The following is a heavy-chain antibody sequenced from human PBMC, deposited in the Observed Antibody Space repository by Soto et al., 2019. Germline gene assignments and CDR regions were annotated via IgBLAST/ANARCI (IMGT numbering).Heavy chain of an antibody. CDR3: ATAIEDNVVVPAAKDLPYYFYGMDV. J-gene: IGHJ6*02. V-gene: IGHV1-69*01. CDR2: IVPMFDAT. D-gene: IGHD2-2*01. Sequence: QVQLVQSGAEVKQPGSSVKVSCKRSGGSFSSYAISWVRQAPGQGLEWLGGIVPMFDATNYAQNFQGRVTITADESTNTSFMELSSLRSEDAAVYYCATAIEDNVVVPAAKDLPYYFYGMDVWGPGTTVTGPS. CDR1: GGSFSSYA.